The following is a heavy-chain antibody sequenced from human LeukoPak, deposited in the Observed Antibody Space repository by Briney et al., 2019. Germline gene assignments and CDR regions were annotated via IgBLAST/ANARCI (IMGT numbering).Heavy chain of an antibody. D-gene: IGHD3-22*01. CDR1: GFTFSSYS. CDR2: ISSSSSYI. J-gene: IGHJ5*02. CDR3: ASLGGYCDSSGYSKNWFDP. V-gene: IGHV3-21*01. Sequence: RTGGSLRLSCAASGFTFSSYSMNWVRQAPGKGLEWVSSISSSSSYIYYADSVKGRFTISRDNAKNSLYLQMNSLRAEDTAVYYCASLGGYCDSSGYSKNWFDPWGQGTLVTVSS.